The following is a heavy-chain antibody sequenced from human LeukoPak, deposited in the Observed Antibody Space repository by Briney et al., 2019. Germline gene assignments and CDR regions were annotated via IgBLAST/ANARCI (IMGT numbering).Heavy chain of an antibody. V-gene: IGHV3-33*08. CDR2: IWYDGSNK. D-gene: IGHD1-26*01. J-gene: IGHJ4*02. Sequence: GRSLRLSCAASGFTFSSYAMHWVRQAPGQGLEWVALIWYDGSNKYYADSVKGRFTISRDNSKNTVYLQMNSLRVEDTAIYYCARDRPTGSYYSIDYWGQGTLATVSS. CDR1: GFTFSSYA. CDR3: ARDRPTGSYYSIDY.